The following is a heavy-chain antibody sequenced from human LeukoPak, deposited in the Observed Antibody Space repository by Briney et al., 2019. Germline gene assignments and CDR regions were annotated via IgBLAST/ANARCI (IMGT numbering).Heavy chain of an antibody. CDR2: ISNTATNT. CDR3: AKAPVTTCRGAFCYPFDY. CDR1: GFIFGNYG. J-gene: IGHJ4*02. D-gene: IGHD2-15*01. V-gene: IGHV3-23*01. Sequence: GGSLRLSCPASGFIFGNYGMSWVRQVPGKVLEWVSSISNTATNTHYADSVKGRFTISRDSSKNTLFLQMNRLRPEDAAVYYCAKAPVTTCRGAFCYPFDYWGLGTLVTVSS.